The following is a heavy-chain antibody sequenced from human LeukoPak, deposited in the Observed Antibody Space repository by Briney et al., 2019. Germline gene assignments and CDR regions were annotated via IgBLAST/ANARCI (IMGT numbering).Heavy chain of an antibody. V-gene: IGHV6-1*01. CDR1: GDSVSSNSAA. J-gene: IGHJ2*01. CDR2: TYYRSKWYN. D-gene: IGHD1-26*01. CDR3: ARERNSGSYHDDWHFDL. Sequence: SQTLSLTCAISGDSVSSNSAAWIWIRQSPSRGLEWLGRTYYRSKWYNDYAVSVKSRITINPDISKNQFSLQLNSVTPEDTAVYYCARERNSGSYHDDWHFDLWGRGTLVTVSS.